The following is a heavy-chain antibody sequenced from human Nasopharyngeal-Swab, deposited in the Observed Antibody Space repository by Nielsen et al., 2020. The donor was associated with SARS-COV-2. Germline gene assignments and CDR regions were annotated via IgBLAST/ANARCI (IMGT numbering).Heavy chain of an antibody. V-gene: IGHV4-39*01. J-gene: IGHJ4*02. Sequence: RQAPGKGLEWIGSIYYGGSTYYNPSLKSRVTISVDTSKNRFSLKLSSVAAADTAVYYCARHVSSSWYAAVAGIRAFDYWGQGTLVTVSS. D-gene: IGHD6-13*01. CDR3: ARHVSSSWYAAVAGIRAFDY. CDR2: IYYGGST.